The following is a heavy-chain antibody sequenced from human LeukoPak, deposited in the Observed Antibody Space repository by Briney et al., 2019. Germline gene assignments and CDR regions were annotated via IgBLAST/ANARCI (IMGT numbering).Heavy chain of an antibody. CDR2: IYYSGRT. V-gene: IGHV4-59*08. J-gene: IGHJ6*03. CDR1: GGSISSYY. Sequence: SETLSLTCSVSGGSISSYYWSWIRQPPGKGLEWIGYIYYSGRTNYNPSLKSRVTISVDTSKNQFSLTLSSVTAADTAVYYCARLHYGGNYGYYYYYMDVWGKGTTVTISS. CDR3: ARLHYGGNYGYYYYYMDV. D-gene: IGHD4-23*01.